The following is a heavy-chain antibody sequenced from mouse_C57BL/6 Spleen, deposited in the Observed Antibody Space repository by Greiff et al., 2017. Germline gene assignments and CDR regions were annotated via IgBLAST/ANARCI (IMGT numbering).Heavy chain of an antibody. CDR2: IDPENGDT. D-gene: IGHD2-1*01. J-gene: IGHJ2*01. Sequence: VHVKQSGAELVRPGASVKLSCTASGFNIKDDYMHWVKQRPEQGLEWIGWIDPENGDTEYASKFQGKATITADTSSNTAYLQLSSLTSEDTAVYYCTTGNSHFDYWGQGTTLTVSS. CDR1: GFNIKDDY. CDR3: TTGNSHFDY. V-gene: IGHV14-4*01.